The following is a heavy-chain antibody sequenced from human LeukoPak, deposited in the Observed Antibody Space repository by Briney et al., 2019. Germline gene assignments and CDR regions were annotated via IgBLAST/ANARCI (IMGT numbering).Heavy chain of an antibody. CDR3: ARTVSSGSYYFDY. V-gene: IGHV3-48*04. J-gene: IGHJ4*02. CDR2: ISSSSSTI. CDR1: GFTFSSYS. D-gene: IGHD1-26*01. Sequence: GGSLRLSCAASGFTFSSYSMNWVRQAPGKGLEWVSYISSSSSTIYYADSGKGRFTISRDNAKNSLYLQMNSLRAEDTAVYYCARTVSSGSYYFDYWGQGTLVTVSS.